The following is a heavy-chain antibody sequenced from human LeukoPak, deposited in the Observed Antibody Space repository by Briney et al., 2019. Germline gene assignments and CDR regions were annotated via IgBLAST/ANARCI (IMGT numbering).Heavy chain of an antibody. J-gene: IGHJ3*02. D-gene: IGHD3-22*01. V-gene: IGHV3-48*03. CDR1: GFTFSSYE. CDR2: ISSSGSTI. Sequence: GGSLRLSCAASGFTFSSYEMNWVRQAPGKGLEWVSYISSSGSTIYYADSVKGRFTISRDNAKNSLYLQMNSLRAEDTAVYYCAKDLRAYYYDSSGLGGRAFDMWGQGTMVTVSS. CDR3: AKDLRAYYYDSSGLGGRAFDM.